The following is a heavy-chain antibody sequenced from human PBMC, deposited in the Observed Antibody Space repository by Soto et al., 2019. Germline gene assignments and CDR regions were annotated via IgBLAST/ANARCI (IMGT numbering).Heavy chain of an antibody. CDR2: ISAAGDP. CDR1: GFTFRNYD. V-gene: IGHV3-13*05. Sequence: EVQLVESGGGLVQPGGSIRLSCEASGFTFRNYDMHWVRQGTGKSLEWVSGISAAGDPDYADSVEGRFTISRENAQNSFFLQMNSLRVGDTAVYYCARTDRDFYGLDVWGQGTTVIVSS. J-gene: IGHJ6*02. CDR3: ARTDRDFYGLDV.